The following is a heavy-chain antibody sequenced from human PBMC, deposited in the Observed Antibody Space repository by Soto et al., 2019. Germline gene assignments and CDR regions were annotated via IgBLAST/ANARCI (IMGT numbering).Heavy chain of an antibody. Sequence: QVQLVQSGAEVKKPGSSVKVSCKASGGTFSSYAISWVRQAPGQGLEWMGGIIPIFGTANYAQKFQGRVTITADESTSTAYMELSSLRSEDTAVYYCAREGVSSTSSKQAYYYYGMDVWGQGTTVTVSS. V-gene: IGHV1-69*01. CDR1: GGTFSSYA. CDR3: AREGVSSTSSKQAYYYYGMDV. D-gene: IGHD2-2*01. J-gene: IGHJ6*02. CDR2: IIPIFGTA.